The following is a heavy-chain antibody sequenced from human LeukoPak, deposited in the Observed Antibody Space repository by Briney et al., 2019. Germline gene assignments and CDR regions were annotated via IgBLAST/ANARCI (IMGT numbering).Heavy chain of an antibody. J-gene: IGHJ3*02. CDR1: GFTFSSYS. CDR2: ISSSSSYI. Sequence: GGSLRLSCAASGFTFSSYSMNWVRQAPGKGLEWVSSISSSSSYIYYADSVKGRFTISRDNAKNSLYLQMNSLRAEDTAVYYCASYDSSGYDAFDIRGQGTMVTVSS. D-gene: IGHD3-22*01. CDR3: ASYDSSGYDAFDI. V-gene: IGHV3-21*01.